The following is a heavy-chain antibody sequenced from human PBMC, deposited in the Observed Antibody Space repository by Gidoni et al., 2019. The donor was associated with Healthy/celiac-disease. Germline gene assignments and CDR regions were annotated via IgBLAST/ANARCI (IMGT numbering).Heavy chain of an antibody. CDR3: ARASLAVAGAFDI. D-gene: IGHD6-19*01. CDR1: GGSFSGYY. J-gene: IGHJ3*02. CDR2: INHSGST. Sequence: QVQLQQWGAGLLKPSETLSLTCAVYGGSFSGYYWSWIRQPPGKGLEWIGEINHSGSTNYNPSLKSRVTISVDTSKNQFSLKLSSVTAADTAVYYCARASLAVAGAFDIWGQGTMVTVSS. V-gene: IGHV4-34*01.